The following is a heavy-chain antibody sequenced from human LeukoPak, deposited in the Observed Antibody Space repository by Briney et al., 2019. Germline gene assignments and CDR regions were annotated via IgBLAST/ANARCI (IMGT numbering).Heavy chain of an antibody. Sequence: PGGSLRLSCAASGFTFSRYWMHWVRHAPGKGLAWVSRISSDGSNTNYADSVKGRFTISRDNAKNTLYLQMDSLTAEDTAVYYCVSRNYGSSPFDYWGQGTLVTVSS. V-gene: IGHV3-74*01. CDR3: VSRNYGSSPFDY. D-gene: IGHD4-17*01. CDR1: GFTFSRYW. J-gene: IGHJ4*02. CDR2: ISSDGSNT.